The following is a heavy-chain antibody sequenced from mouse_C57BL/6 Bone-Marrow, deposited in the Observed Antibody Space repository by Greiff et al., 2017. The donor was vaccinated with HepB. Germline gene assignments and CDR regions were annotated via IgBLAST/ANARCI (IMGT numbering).Heavy chain of an antibody. CDR1: GYTFTSYW. V-gene: IGHV1-53*01. Sequence: VKLQQPGTELVKPGASVKLSCKASGYTFTSYWMHWVKQRPGQGLEWIGNINPSNGGTNYNEKFKSKATLTVDKSSSTAYMQLSSLTSEDSAVYYCARLDGYYGVFYAMDYWGQGTSVTVSS. CDR2: INPSNGGT. CDR3: ARLDGYYGVFYAMDY. D-gene: IGHD2-3*01. J-gene: IGHJ4*01.